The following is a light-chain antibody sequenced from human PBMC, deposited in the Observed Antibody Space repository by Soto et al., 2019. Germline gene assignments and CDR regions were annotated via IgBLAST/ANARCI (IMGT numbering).Light chain of an antibody. Sequence: IQLTQSPSFLSAFLGDRVTITCRASQGISSSLAWYQQKPGEAPKLLISAASTLQSGVPPRFSGSGSGTDFTFTISSLQPEDIATYYCQQYDNLLLTFGGGTKVDIK. V-gene: IGKV1-9*01. CDR3: QQYDNLLLT. CDR2: AAS. CDR1: QGISSS. J-gene: IGKJ4*01.